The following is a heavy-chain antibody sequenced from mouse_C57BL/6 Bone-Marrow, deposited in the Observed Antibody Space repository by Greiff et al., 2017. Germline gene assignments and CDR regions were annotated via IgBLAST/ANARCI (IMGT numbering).Heavy chain of an antibody. V-gene: IGHV1-81*01. J-gene: IGHJ3*01. D-gene: IGHD3-1*01. CDR3: ARFRGSWFAY. Sequence: QVQLKESGAELARPGASVKLSCKASGYTFTSYGISWVKQRTGQGLEWIGEIDPRSGNTYYNEKFKGKATLTADKSSSTAYMELRSLTSEDSAVYFCARFRGSWFAYWGQGTLVTISA. CDR2: IDPRSGNT. CDR1: GYTFTSYG.